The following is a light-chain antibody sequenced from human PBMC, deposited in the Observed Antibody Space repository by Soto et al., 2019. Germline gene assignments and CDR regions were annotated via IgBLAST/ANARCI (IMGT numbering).Light chain of an antibody. J-gene: IGLJ2*01. CDR1: TSNIGKNF. Sequence: QSVLTQPPSVSAAPGERVTISCSGSTSNIGKNFVSWYQHVPGTAPELLICDNDRRPSGIPDRFSGSKSGTSATLGITGLQTGDEADYYCETWDNTLSAVIFGGGTKVTVL. V-gene: IGLV1-51*01. CDR3: ETWDNTLSAVI. CDR2: DND.